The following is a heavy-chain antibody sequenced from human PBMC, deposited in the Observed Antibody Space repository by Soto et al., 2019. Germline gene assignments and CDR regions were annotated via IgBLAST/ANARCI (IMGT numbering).Heavy chain of an antibody. J-gene: IGHJ6*02. CDR3: TTDRQQGLVNCGMDV. CDR1: GFTFSNAW. CDR2: IKSKTDGGTT. Sequence: EVQLVESGGGLVKPGGSLRLSCAASGFTFSNAWMNWVRQAPGKGLEWVGRIKSKTDGGTTDYAAPVKGRFTISRDDSKNTLYLQMNSLKTEDTAVYYCTTDRQQGLVNCGMDVWGQGTTVTVSS. V-gene: IGHV3-15*07. D-gene: IGHD6-19*01.